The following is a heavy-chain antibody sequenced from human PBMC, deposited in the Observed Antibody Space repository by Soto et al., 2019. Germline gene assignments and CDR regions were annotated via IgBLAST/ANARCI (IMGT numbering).Heavy chain of an antibody. CDR1: GGTFSSYA. CDR3: ARENTYYYDSSGYSFGY. J-gene: IGHJ4*02. CDR2: IIPIFGTA. D-gene: IGHD3-22*01. Sequence: QVQLVQSGAEVKKPGSSVKVSCKASGGTFSSYAISWVRQAPGQGLEWMGGIIPIFGTANYAQKFQGRVTITADESTSTAYMELSSLRSEDTAVYYCARENTYYYDSSGYSFGYWGQGTLVTVSS. V-gene: IGHV1-69*12.